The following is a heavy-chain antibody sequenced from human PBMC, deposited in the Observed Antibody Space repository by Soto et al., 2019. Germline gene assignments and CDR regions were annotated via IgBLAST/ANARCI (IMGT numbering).Heavy chain of an antibody. CDR1: GFTFNTYT. CDR2: ISSSSNYI. Sequence: EVQLVESGGGLVKPGGSLRLSCAASGFTFNTYTMNWVRQAPGKGLEWVSSISSSSNYIYYADSLKGRFTISRDNAKNSLYLQLTSLRAEDTAVYYCARNLNWYDVDYGDYWGRGTLVTVSS. V-gene: IGHV3-21*01. CDR3: ARNLNWYDVDYGDY. J-gene: IGHJ4*02. D-gene: IGHD1-1*01.